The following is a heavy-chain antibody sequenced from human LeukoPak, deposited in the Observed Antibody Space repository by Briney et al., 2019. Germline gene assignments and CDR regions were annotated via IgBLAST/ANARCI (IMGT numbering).Heavy chain of an antibody. Sequence: SQTLSLTCTVSGGSISSGGYYWSWIRQHPGKGLEWIGYIYYSGSTYYNPSLKSRVTTSVDTSKNQFSLKLSSVTAADTAVYYCARGYGDSPYFDYWGQGTLVTVSS. J-gene: IGHJ4*02. D-gene: IGHD4-17*01. V-gene: IGHV4-31*03. CDR3: ARGYGDSPYFDY. CDR2: IYYSGST. CDR1: GGSISSGGYY.